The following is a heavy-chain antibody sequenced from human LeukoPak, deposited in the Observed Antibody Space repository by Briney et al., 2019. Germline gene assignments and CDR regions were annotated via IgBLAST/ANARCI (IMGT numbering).Heavy chain of an antibody. CDR1: GGSISSDY. CDR3: ARGGASSRYFNS. J-gene: IGHJ4*02. D-gene: IGHD6-13*01. CDR2: ISYSGSP. V-gene: IGHV4-59*01. Sequence: NPSETLSLTCSVSGGSISSDYWSWIRQPPGKGLEWVAFISYSGSPDYNPSLTSRVTISIDTSKNQFSLKLTSVTSADTAVYYCARGGASSRYFNSWGQGTLVTVSS.